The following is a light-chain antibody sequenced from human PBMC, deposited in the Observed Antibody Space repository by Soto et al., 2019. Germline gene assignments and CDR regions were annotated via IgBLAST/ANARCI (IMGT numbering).Light chain of an antibody. V-gene: IGKV3-20*01. J-gene: IGKJ1*01. Sequence: NVLTQSPGTLSLSPGERATLSCRASQSVGSNYLAWYQQRPGQPPNLLIFGASHRAPDIPDRFSGSGSGTDFTLTISRLEPEDFAVYYCQHYGGSVQTFGQGTKVDIK. CDR3: QHYGGSVQT. CDR1: QSVGSNY. CDR2: GAS.